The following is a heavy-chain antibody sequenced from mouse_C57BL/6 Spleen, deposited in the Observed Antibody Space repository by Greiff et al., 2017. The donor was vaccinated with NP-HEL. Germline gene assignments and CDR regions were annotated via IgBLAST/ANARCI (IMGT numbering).Heavy chain of an antibody. V-gene: IGHV5-16*01. D-gene: IGHD1-1*01. CDR1: GFTFSDYY. CDR3: ARAYGSSGTWFAY. J-gene: IGHJ3*01. CDR2: INYDGSST. Sequence: EVKLVESEGGLVQPGSSMKLSCTASGFTFSDYYMAWVRQVPEKGLEWVANINYDGSSTYYLDSLKSRFIISRDNAKNILYLQMSSLKSEDTATYYCARAYGSSGTWFAYWGQGTLVTVSA.